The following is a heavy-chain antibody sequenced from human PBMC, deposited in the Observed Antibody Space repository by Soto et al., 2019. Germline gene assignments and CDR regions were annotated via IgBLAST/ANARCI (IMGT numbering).Heavy chain of an antibody. CDR3: AHRVTFMSTWNYGAFDF. CDR2: TYWDDDN. V-gene: IGHV2-5*02. Sequence: QITLKESGPTLVRPTQTLTLTCSLSGFSITTSGVGVGWVRQPPGKALEWLAFTYWDDDNRYNPSLRPRLSTAKDTSRNQVVLTMTNMDPEDTATYYCAHRVTFMSTWNYGAFDFWGQGALVTVPS. CDR1: GFSITTSGVG. D-gene: IGHD1-7*01. J-gene: IGHJ3*01.